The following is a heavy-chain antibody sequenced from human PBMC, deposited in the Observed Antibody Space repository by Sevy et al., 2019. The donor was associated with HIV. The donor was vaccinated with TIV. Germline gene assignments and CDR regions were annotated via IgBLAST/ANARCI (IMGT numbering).Heavy chain of an antibody. V-gene: IGHV3-30*18. CDR3: AKDKLGFCSSSFYYYGMDV. Sequence: GGSLRLSCAASGFTFSSYGMHWVRQAPGKGLEWAAVISYDGSNKYYADSVKGRFTISIDNSKNTLYLQMNSLRAEETSVYYCAKDKLGFCSSSFYYYGMDVWGQGTTVTVSS. CDR1: GFTFSSYG. CDR2: ISYDGSNK. J-gene: IGHJ6*02. D-gene: IGHD6-6*01.